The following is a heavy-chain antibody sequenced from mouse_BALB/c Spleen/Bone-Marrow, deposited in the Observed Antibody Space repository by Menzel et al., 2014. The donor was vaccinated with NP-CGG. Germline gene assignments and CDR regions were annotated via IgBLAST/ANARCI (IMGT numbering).Heavy chain of an antibody. V-gene: IGHV1-54*01. Sequence: VQLQQSGAELVRPGTSVQVSCKAPGYAFTNYWIEWIKQRPGQGLEWIGVINPGSGGANYNEKFKGKATLTADKSSSTAYIQFSSLTSDDSAVYFCARELGRRAMDYWGQGTSVTVSS. D-gene: IGHD4-1*01. J-gene: IGHJ4*01. CDR1: GYAFTNYW. CDR3: ARELGRRAMDY. CDR2: INPGSGGA.